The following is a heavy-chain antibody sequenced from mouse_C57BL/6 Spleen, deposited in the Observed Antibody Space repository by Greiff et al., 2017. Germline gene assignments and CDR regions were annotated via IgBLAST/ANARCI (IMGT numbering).Heavy chain of an antibody. CDR1: GYAFSSSW. D-gene: IGHD2-2*01. CDR3: ARGTMVTTD. CDR2: IYPGDGDT. J-gene: IGHJ2*01. V-gene: IGHV1-82*01. Sequence: VKLQESGPELVKPGASVKISCKASGYAFSSSWMNWVKQRPGKGLEWIGRIYPGDGDTNYNGKFKGKATLTADKSSSTAYMQLSSLTSEDSAVYFCARGTMVTTDWGQGTTLTVSS.